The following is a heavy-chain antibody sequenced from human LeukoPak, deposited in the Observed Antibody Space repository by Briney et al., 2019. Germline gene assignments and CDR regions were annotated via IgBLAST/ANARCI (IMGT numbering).Heavy chain of an antibody. V-gene: IGHV3-21*01. CDR3: ARGWYYYDSSGSLNDY. CDR1: GFTFSSYS. J-gene: IGHJ4*02. CDR2: ISSSSYI. D-gene: IGHD3-22*01. Sequence: PGGSLRLSCAASGFTFSSYSMNWVRQAPGKGLEWVSSISSSSYIYYADSVKGRFTISRDNAKNSLYLQMNSLRAEDTAVYYCARGWYYYDSSGSLNDYWGQGTLVTVSS.